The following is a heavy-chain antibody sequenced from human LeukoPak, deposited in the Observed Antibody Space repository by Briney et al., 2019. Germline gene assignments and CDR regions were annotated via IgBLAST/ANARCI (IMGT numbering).Heavy chain of an antibody. CDR3: ARRRMYCGGDCPTRAFDI. J-gene: IGHJ3*02. CDR2: IYYSGST. V-gene: IGHV4-39*01. D-gene: IGHD2-21*02. CDR1: GGSISSSSYY. Sequence: SETLSLTCTVSGGSISSSSYYWGWIRQPPGKGLEWIGSIYYSGSTYYNPSLKSRVTISVDTSKNQFSLKLSSVTAADTAVYYCARRRMYCGGDCPTRAFDIWGQGTMVTVSS.